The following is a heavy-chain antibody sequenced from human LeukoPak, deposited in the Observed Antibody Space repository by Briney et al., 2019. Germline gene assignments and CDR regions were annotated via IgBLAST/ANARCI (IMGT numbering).Heavy chain of an antibody. CDR3: AKYTTRQGRFDP. V-gene: IGHV3-23*01. Sequence: GGSLRLSCAASGFTFSSYAMSWVCQAPGKGLEWVSAISGSGGSTYYADSVKDRFTISRDNSKNTLYLQMNSLRAEDTAVYYCAKYTTRQGRFDPWGQGTLVTVSS. CDR1: GFTFSSYA. D-gene: IGHD2-15*01. J-gene: IGHJ5*02. CDR2: ISGSGGST.